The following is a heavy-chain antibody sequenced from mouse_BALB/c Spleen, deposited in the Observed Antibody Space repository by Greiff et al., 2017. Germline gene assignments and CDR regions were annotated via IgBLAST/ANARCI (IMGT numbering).Heavy chain of an antibody. CDR1: GFTFSDYY. CDR3: ARDGGGSWYFDV. J-gene: IGHJ1*01. CDR2: ISDGGSYT. Sequence: EVQLVESGGGLVKPGGSLKLSCAASGFTFSDYYMYWVRQTPEKRLEWVATISDGGSYTYYPDSVKGRFTISRDNAKNNLYLQMSSLKSEDTAMYYCARDGGGSWYFDVWGAGTTVTVSS. V-gene: IGHV5-4*02.